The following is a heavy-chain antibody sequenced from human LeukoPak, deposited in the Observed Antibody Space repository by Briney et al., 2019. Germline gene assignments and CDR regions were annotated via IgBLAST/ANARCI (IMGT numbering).Heavy chain of an antibody. CDR1: GGSISSGVYS. CDR2: IYHSGST. J-gene: IGHJ5*02. Sequence: PSETLSLTCVVSGGSISSGVYSWSWMRQPRGKGLEWIGYIYHSGSTSYTPSLKSRGTISVDSSKNQFSLTVTSVTAADTAVYYCARQPEGFDPWGQGPLVTVSS. CDR3: ARQPEGFDP. V-gene: IGHV4-30-2*01. D-gene: IGHD2-2*01.